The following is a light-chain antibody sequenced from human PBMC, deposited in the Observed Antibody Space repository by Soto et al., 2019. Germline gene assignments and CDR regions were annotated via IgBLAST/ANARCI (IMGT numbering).Light chain of an antibody. CDR3: QQYNNWPPIT. CDR2: YAS. Sequence: EVMMTQSPATLSVSPGDTATLSCRASQSVSNNLAWYQQKPGQAPRLLIYYASTRATDVPARFSGSGSGTEFTLTISSLQSEDFALYYCQQYNNWPPITFGQGTRLETK. J-gene: IGKJ5*01. CDR1: QSVSNN. V-gene: IGKV3-15*01.